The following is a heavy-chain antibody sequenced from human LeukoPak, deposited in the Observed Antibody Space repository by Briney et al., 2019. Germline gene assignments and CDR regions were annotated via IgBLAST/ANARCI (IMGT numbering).Heavy chain of an antibody. CDR1: GYTFTSYY. Sequence: ASVKVSCKASGYTFTSYYMHWVRQAPGQGLEWMGIINPSGGSTSYAQKFQGRVTMTRDMSTSTVYMELSSLRSEDTAVYYCARWGMATIPKYYYYMDVWGKGTTVTVSS. J-gene: IGHJ6*03. V-gene: IGHV1-46*01. D-gene: IGHD5-24*01. CDR3: ARWGMATIPKYYYYMDV. CDR2: INPSGGST.